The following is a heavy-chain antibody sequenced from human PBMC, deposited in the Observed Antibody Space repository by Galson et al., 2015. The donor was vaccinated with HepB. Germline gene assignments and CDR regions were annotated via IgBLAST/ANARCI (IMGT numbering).Heavy chain of an antibody. V-gene: IGHV3-21*01. D-gene: IGHD1-26*01. Sequence: SLRLSCAASGFTFSSYSMNWVRQAPGKGLEWVSSVRVGSSYRYYADSVKGRFTISRDDAKNSLYLQMNSLRAEDTAVYYCARDIDMDVRGKGTTVTVSS. CDR1: GFTFSSYS. CDR3: ARDIDMDV. CDR2: VRVGSSYR. J-gene: IGHJ6*03.